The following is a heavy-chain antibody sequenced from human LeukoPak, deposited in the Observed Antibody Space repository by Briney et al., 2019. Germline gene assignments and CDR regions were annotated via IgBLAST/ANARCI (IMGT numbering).Heavy chain of an antibody. CDR2: ISAYNGNT. Sequence: GASVKVSCKASGYTFTGYYMHWVRQAPGQGLEWMGWISAYNGNTNYAQKLQGRVTMTTDTSTSTAYMELRSLRSDDTAVYYCARDSRTYYYDSSGYYPPDYWGQGTLVTVSS. D-gene: IGHD3-22*01. J-gene: IGHJ4*02. CDR1: GYTFTGYY. V-gene: IGHV1-18*04. CDR3: ARDSRTYYYDSSGYYPPDY.